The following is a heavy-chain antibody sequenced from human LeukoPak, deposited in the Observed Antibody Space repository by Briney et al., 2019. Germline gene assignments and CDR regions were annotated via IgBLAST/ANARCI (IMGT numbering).Heavy chain of an antibody. D-gene: IGHD3-22*01. V-gene: IGHV3-43D*03. CDR1: GFTFHDYA. Sequence: PGGSLRLSCAASGFTFHDYAMHWVRQAPGKGLEGVSLISWDGGSTYYADSVKGRFTISRDNSKNSLYLQMNSLRAEDTALYYCARGSVYDSSGYYADYWGQGTLVTVSS. CDR3: ARGSVYDSSGYYADY. J-gene: IGHJ4*02. CDR2: ISWDGGST.